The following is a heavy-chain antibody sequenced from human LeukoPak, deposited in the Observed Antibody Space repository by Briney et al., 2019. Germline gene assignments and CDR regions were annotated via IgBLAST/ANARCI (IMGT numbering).Heavy chain of an antibody. CDR2: IYNSGIT. J-gene: IGHJ4*01. CDR1: GASISRYH. CDR3: ARDRQGDYYGAGAYSYYFDY. D-gene: IGHD3-10*01. V-gene: IGHV4-4*07. Sequence: SETLSLTCTVSGASISRYHWSWVRQAAGKGLEWIGRIYNSGITNYNPSLNSRVTISVDKPKNLFSLRLSSMTAADTAVYYCARDRQGDYYGAGAYSYYFDYWGHGTLVTVSS.